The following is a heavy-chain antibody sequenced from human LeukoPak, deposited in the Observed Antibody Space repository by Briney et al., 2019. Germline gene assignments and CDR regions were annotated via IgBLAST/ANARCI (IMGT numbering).Heavy chain of an antibody. J-gene: IGHJ4*02. Sequence: PGGSLRLSCAASGFTFSSFEMNWVRQAPGKGLEWVSYIGKSGTTYCADAVKGRFTTSRDNAKNSLYLQMNSLRAEDTAVYYCAKDLNYDFWSGLGNWGQGTQVTVSS. CDR3: AKDLNYDFWSGLGN. D-gene: IGHD3-3*01. CDR2: IGKSGTT. CDR1: GFTFSSFE. V-gene: IGHV3-48*03.